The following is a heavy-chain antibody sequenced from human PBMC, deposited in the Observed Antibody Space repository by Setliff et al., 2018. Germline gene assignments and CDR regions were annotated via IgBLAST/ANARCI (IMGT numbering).Heavy chain of an antibody. Sequence: GASVKVSCKAFGYTFAKYGTSWVRQAPGQGLEWMGWISGYNGYTVYAQKLQGRVTLTTDTSTGTAYMEVRSLRSDDTAQYYCVRGPLDFVVTPAAAKFDYWGQGTLVTVSS. V-gene: IGHV1-18*01. D-gene: IGHD2-2*01. J-gene: IGHJ4*02. CDR1: GYTFAKYG. CDR3: VRGPLDFVVTPAAAKFDY. CDR2: ISGYNGYT.